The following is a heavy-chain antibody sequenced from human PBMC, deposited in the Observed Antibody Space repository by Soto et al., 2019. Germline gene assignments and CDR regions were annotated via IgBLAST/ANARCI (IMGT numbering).Heavy chain of an antibody. D-gene: IGHD4-17*01. CDR3: ARDQQNYGSFDY. CDR1: GYTFTNYG. J-gene: IGHJ4*02. CDR2: INSYNGIT. V-gene: IGHV1-18*01. Sequence: QVQLVQSGAEVKKPGASVKVPCKASGYTFTNYGISWVRQAPGQGLEWMGWINSYNGITNNAQNFQGRVTMTTDTSTNTAYMELRSLRSDDTAVYYCARDQQNYGSFDYWGQGTLVTVSS.